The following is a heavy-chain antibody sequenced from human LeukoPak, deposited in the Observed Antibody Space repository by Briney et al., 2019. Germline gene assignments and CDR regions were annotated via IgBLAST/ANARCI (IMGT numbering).Heavy chain of an antibody. V-gene: IGHV3-53*01. CDR2: IYSGGDT. J-gene: IGHJ4*02. CDR1: GFTFSSYT. D-gene: IGHD7-27*01. CDR3: AKTGGPWD. Sequence: GGSLRLSCTASGFTFSSYTMSWVRQAPGKGLEWVSVIYSGGDTYYTDSVKGRFTISRDNSKNTLYLQMNSLRADDTAVYFCAKTGGPWDWGQGTLVTVSS.